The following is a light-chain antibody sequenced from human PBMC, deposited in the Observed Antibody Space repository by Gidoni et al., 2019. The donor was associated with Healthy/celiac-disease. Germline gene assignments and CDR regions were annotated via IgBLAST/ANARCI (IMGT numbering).Light chain of an antibody. Sequence: SQSVSSSYLAWYQQKPGQAPRLLIYGASSRATGIPDRFSGSGSGTDFTLTISRLEPEDFAGYYCQQYGSSPLTFGGGTKVEIK. CDR1: QSVSSSY. J-gene: IGKJ4*01. CDR3: QQYGSSPLT. V-gene: IGKV3-20*01. CDR2: GAS.